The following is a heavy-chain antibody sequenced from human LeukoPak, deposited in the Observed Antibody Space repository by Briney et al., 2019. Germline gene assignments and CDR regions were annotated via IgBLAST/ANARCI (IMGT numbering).Heavy chain of an antibody. J-gene: IGHJ4*02. CDR1: GYTFTSYG. CDR2: ISAYNGNT. CDR3: ARGAQYSSGWYPFDY. D-gene: IGHD6-19*01. Sequence: ASVKVSFKASGYTFTSYGISWVRQAPGQGLEWMGWISAYNGNTNYAQKLQGRVTMTTDTSTSTAYMELRSLRSDDTAVYYCARGAQYSSGWYPFDYWGQGTLVTVSS. V-gene: IGHV1-18*01.